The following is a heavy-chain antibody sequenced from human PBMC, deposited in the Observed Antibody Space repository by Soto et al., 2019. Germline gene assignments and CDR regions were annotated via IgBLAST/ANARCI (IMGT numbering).Heavy chain of an antibody. V-gene: IGHV1-69*13. D-gene: IGHD3-16*01. CDR1: GGTFSSYA. CDR3: ARIGGSYYYGMDV. J-gene: IGHJ6*02. CDR2: ITPIFGTA. Sequence: SVKVSCKASGGTFSSYAISWVRQAPGQGLEWMGGITPIFGTANYAQKFQGRVTITADESTSTAYMELSSLRSEDTAVYYCARIGGSYYYGMDVWGQGTTVTVSS.